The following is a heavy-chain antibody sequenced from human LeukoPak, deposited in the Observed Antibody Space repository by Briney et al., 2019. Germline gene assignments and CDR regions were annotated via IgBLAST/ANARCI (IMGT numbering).Heavy chain of an antibody. CDR3: AREPTLTNGEDWFFDL. V-gene: IGHV4-30-4*01. Sequence: SETLSLTCSVSGGSISSGDSYGNWIRHPPGRGLEWVGYIYYSVSTSYNPSLKSRVTMSGDASKSQIFLKLTSVTAADTAVYYCAREPTLTNGEDWFFDLWGRGTLVTVSS. J-gene: IGHJ2*01. CDR1: GGSISSGDSY. CDR2: IYYSVST.